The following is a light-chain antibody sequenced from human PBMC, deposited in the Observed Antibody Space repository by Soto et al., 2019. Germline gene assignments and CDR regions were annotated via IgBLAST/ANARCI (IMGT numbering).Light chain of an antibody. CDR1: QSVSCW. V-gene: IGKV1-39*01. CDR2: DAS. CDR3: QKSNKTPRK. Sequence: DIQMAQSPSTLSASVGDTFTVTCRASQSVSCWLAWYQQKPGEAPKLLIYDASALPRGVLSRFSGSASGTDFTLTITSLQPEDLAIYFCQKSNKTPRKFGQGTKVDIK. J-gene: IGKJ1*01.